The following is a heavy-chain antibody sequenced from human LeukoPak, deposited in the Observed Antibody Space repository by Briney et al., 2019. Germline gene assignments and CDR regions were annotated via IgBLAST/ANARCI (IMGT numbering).Heavy chain of an antibody. CDR2: VSNDGSNQ. D-gene: IGHD3-10*01. CDR1: GFTFTYYA. CDR3: ARGPDPVVRGPRRAFDL. V-gene: IGHV3-30-3*01. Sequence: GGSLRLSCAASGFTFTYYAVHWVRQAPGKGLEWVSVVSNDGSNQDYTDSVKGRFIISRDDSKGTVYLQMNSLRVDDTAMYYCARGPDPVVRGPRRAFDLWGQGTMVTVSS. J-gene: IGHJ3*01.